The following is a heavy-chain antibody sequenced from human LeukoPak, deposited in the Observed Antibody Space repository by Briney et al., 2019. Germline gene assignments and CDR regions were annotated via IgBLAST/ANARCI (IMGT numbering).Heavy chain of an antibody. Sequence: SETLSLTRAVYGGSFSGYYWSWIRQPPGKGLEWIGEINHSGSTNYNPSLKSRVTISIDTSKKQFSLKLSSVTAADTAVYYCAKGAGPPWFDPWGQGTLITVSS. CDR1: GGSFSGYY. CDR3: AKGAGPPWFDP. CDR2: INHSGST. J-gene: IGHJ5*02. D-gene: IGHD6-19*01. V-gene: IGHV4-34*01.